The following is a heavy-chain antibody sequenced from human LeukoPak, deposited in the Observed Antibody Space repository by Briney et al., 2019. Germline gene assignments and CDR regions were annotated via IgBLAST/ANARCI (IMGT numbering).Heavy chain of an antibody. CDR3: ARDSAAHGGY. J-gene: IGHJ4*02. CDR2: IKQDGSDK. D-gene: IGHD6-25*01. CDR1: EFNFRNYW. Sequence: GGSLRLSCVVSEFNFRNYWMSWVRQTPGKGLEWVANIKQDGSDKYCVDSVKGRFIISRDNAKNSLYLQMNSLRDEDTAVYYCARDSAAHGGYWGQGTPVIVSS. V-gene: IGHV3-7*03.